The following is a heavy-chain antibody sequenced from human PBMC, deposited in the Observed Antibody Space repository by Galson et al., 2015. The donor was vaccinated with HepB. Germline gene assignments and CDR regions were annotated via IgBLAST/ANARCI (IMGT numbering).Heavy chain of an antibody. J-gene: IGHJ4*02. CDR3: TRGFHYYNDKLIGY. Sequence: SLRLSCAASGFTFTGSAMNWVRQAPGRGLEWIAYISSGSMYIYYADSLKGRVTISRDNARNSLYLPLNSLSVENTAVSYFTRGFHYYNDKLIGYWGQGTLVTVSS. V-gene: IGHV3-21*01. CDR2: ISSGSMYI. D-gene: IGHD3-10*01. CDR1: GFTFTGSA.